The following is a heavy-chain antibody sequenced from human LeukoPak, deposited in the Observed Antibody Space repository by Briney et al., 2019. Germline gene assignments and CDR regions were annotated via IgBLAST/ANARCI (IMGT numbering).Heavy chain of an antibody. D-gene: IGHD3-10*01. Sequence: GGSLRLSCAASGFTFSSYGMHWVRQAPGKGLEWVAVIWYDGSNKYYADSVKGRFTISRDDSKSTLYLQMNSLRAEDTAVYYCVRDFASGSYYNLFDYWGQGTLVTVSS. CDR1: GFTFSSYG. V-gene: IGHV3-33*01. CDR2: IWYDGSNK. J-gene: IGHJ4*02. CDR3: VRDFASGSYYNLFDY.